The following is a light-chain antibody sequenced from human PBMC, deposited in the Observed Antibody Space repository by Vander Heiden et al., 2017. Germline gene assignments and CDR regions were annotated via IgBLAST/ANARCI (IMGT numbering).Light chain of an antibody. CDR1: QGISSS. J-gene: IGKJ3*01. V-gene: IGKV1-9*01. CDR2: AAS. CDR3: QQLNNYPD. Sequence: DIQLPQSPSFLSASVGDRVTITCRASQGISSSLAWYQQKPGKAPKLLIYAASTLQSGVPSRFSGSGSGTEFTLTISSLQPEDFATYYCQQLNNYPDFGPGTKVDIK.